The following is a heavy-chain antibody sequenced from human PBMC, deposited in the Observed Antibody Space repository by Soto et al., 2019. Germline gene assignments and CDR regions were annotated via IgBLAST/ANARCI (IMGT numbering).Heavy chain of an antibody. Sequence: EVQLVESGGGLVQPGGSLRLSCTASGFAVRHNYMTWVRQAPGKGLEWVSLIYRGGDTAYADSVKGRFNISRHTSQNPLYLQMNSLRAEDTAVYYCARKTDSIPSGGDVWGKGTGVTVSS. CDR3: ARKTDSIPSGGDV. D-gene: IGHD3-10*01. V-gene: IGHV3-53*04. J-gene: IGHJ6*04. CDR2: IYRGGDT. CDR1: GFAVRHNY.